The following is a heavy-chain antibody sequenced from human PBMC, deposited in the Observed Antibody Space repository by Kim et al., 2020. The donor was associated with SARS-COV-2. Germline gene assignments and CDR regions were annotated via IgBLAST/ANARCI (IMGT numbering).Heavy chain of an antibody. D-gene: IGHD6-13*01. J-gene: IGHJ4*02. CDR1: GYTFTSYG. Sequence: ASVKVSCKASGYTFTSYGISWVRQAPGQGLEWMGWISAYNGNTNYAQKLQGRVTMSTDTSTSTAYMELRSLRSDDTAVYYCARDKVRQQQLVPDYWGQGTLVTVSS. CDR2: ISAYNGNT. V-gene: IGHV1-18*01. CDR3: ARDKVRQQQLVPDY.